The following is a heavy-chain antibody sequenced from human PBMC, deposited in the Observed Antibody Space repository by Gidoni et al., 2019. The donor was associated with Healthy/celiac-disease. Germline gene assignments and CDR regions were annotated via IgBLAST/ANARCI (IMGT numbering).Heavy chain of an antibody. J-gene: IGHJ4*02. CDR2: ISSSSSTI. V-gene: IGHV3-48*02. CDR1: GFTFSSYS. D-gene: IGHD6-13*01. CDR3: ARDNPGSSSQTPFDY. Sequence: EVQLVESGGGLVQPGGSLRLSCAAAGFTFSSYSMNWVRQAPGKGLEWVSYISSSSSTIYYADSGKGRFTISRDNAKNSLYLQMNSLRDEDTAVYYCARDNPGSSSQTPFDYWGQGTLVTVSS.